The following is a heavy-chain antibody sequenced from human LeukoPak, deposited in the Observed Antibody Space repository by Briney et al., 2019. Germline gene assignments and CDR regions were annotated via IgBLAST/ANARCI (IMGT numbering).Heavy chain of an antibody. Sequence: PGGSLKLSCAASGFIFSNDGIHWVRQAPAKGLEGVAFIRYDGINKYYADSVKGRFTISRDNSKNTLYLQMNSLRGEDTALYYCAKDLLGATSYWGQGTLVTVSS. V-gene: IGHV3-30*02. CDR2: IRYDGINK. CDR3: AKDLLGATSY. D-gene: IGHD1-26*01. CDR1: GFIFSNDG. J-gene: IGHJ4*02.